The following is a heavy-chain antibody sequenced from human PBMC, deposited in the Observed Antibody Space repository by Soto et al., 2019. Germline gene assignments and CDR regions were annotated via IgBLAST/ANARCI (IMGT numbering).Heavy chain of an antibody. V-gene: IGHV1-69*02. CDR2: IIPILGIA. Sequence: QVQLVQSGAEVKKPGSSVKVSCKASGGTFSSYTISWVRQAPGQGLEWMGRIIPILGIANYAQKFQGRVTITADKSTSTAYMELSSLRSEDTAVYYCASLPATDTYYYYYGMDVWGQGTTVTVSS. J-gene: IGHJ6*02. CDR1: GGTFSSYT. CDR3: ASLPATDTYYYYYGMDV. D-gene: IGHD2-2*01.